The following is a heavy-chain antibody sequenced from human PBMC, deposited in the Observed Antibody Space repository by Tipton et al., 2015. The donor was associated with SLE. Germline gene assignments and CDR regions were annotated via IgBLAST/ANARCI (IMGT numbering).Heavy chain of an antibody. CDR3: AKDSGTYYFDF. Sequence: TLSLTCTVSGGSVSSNYWSWIRQPPGKGLEWIGYIDYRDITNYNPSLKSRVTMSIDTSKNQFSLKLSSMTAADTAVYYCAKDSGTYYFDFWGQGVLVNVSS. V-gene: IGHV4-59*02. CDR1: GGSVSSNY. CDR2: IDYRDIT. D-gene: IGHD1-26*01. J-gene: IGHJ4*02.